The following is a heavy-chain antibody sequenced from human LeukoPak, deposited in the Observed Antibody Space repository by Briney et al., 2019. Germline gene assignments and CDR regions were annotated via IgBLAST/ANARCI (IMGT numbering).Heavy chain of an antibody. CDR1: GLTFSSYA. Sequence: GVSLRLSCAASGLTFSSYAMSWVRQAPGKGLEWVSTISRSGGTPHYADSVRGRFTISRDNSKNTLYLQMNSLRAEDTAVYYCAKVGYCSSTNCYARHFDPWGQGTLVTVS. V-gene: IGHV3-23*01. J-gene: IGHJ5*02. D-gene: IGHD2-2*01. CDR2: ISRSGGTP. CDR3: AKVGYCSSTNCYARHFDP.